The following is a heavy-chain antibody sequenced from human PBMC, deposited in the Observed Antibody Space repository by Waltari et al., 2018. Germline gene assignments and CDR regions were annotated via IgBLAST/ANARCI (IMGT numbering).Heavy chain of an antibody. CDR1: GYSFTSYW. CDR3: ASPQPIENGNDYGDSFYH. CDR2: IDPSDSYT. V-gene: IGHV5-10-1*03. D-gene: IGHD4-17*01. J-gene: IGHJ4*02. Sequence: EVQLVQSGAEVKKPGESLRISCKGSGYSFTSYWISWVRQMPGKGREWMGRIDPSDSYTNYSPSFQGHVTISADKSISTAYLQWSSLKASDTAMYYCASPQPIENGNDYGDSFYHWGQGTLVTVSS.